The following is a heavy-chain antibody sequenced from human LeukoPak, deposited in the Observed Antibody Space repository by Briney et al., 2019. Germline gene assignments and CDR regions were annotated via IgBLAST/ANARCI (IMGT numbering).Heavy chain of an antibody. J-gene: IGHJ4*02. CDR3: AKDRGFGELLDY. Sequence: GRSLRLSCAASGFTFSSYGMHWVRQAPGKGLEGVAVVSYDGGNKYYAESVKGRFTISRDNSKNTLYLQMNSLRGEDTAVYNCAKDRGFGELLDYWGQGTLVTVSS. CDR1: GFTFSSYG. CDR2: VSYDGGNK. V-gene: IGHV3-30*18. D-gene: IGHD3-10*01.